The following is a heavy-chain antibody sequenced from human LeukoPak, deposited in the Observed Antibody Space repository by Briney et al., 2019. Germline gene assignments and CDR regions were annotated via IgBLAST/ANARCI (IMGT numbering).Heavy chain of an antibody. J-gene: IGHJ4*02. D-gene: IGHD3-22*01. V-gene: IGHV4-59*07. CDR3: ARTANYYDSGGYFHFDY. CDR2: FSYSGST. CDR1: GGSISNSY. Sequence: KPSDTLSLTCIVSGGSISNSYWSWIRQPPGKGLEWIGSFSYSGSTNYSPSLTSRVTISVDTSKNRFSLKLSSVTAADTAVYYCARTANYYDSGGYFHFDYWGQGTLVSVSS.